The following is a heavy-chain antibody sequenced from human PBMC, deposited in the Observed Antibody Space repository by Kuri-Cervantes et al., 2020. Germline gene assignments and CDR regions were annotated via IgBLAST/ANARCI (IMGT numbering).Heavy chain of an antibody. J-gene: IGHJ3*02. CDR3: ARKDLSLWGADAFDI. D-gene: IGHD3-10*01. CDR2: ISSSSSYI. CDR1: GFTFSSYG. V-gene: IGHV3-21*01. Sequence: GGSLRLSCAASGFTFSSYGMHWVRQAPGKGLEWVSSISSSSSYIYYADSVKGRFTISRDNAKNSLYLQMNSLRAEDTAVYYCARKDLSLWGADAFDIWGQGTMVTVSS.